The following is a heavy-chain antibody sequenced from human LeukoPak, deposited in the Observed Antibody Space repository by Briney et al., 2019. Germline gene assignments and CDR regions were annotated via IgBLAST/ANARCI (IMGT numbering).Heavy chain of an antibody. J-gene: IGHJ4*02. D-gene: IGHD6-19*01. Sequence: SETLSLTCTVSGGSISSYYWSWIRQPPGKGLEWIGYIYYSGSTNYNPSLKSRVTISVDTPKNQFSLNLSSVTAADTAVYYCARDLLSTAGYFDYWGQGTLVTASS. CDR2: IYYSGST. CDR3: ARDLLSTAGYFDY. V-gene: IGHV4-59*01. CDR1: GGSISSYY.